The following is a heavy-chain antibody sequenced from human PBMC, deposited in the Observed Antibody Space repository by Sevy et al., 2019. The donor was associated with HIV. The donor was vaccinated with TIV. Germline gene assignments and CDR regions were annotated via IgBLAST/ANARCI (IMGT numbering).Heavy chain of an antibody. Sequence: GGSLRLSCAASGFTFSSYAMHWVRQAPGKGLEWVAVISYDGSNKYYADSVKGRFTISRDNSKNTRYLQMNSLRAEDTALYSWARDPSLYYDFRRGYYRRRFDYYYGMDVWGQGTTVTVSS. CDR3: ARDPSLYYDFRRGYYRRRFDYYYGMDV. J-gene: IGHJ6*02. CDR1: GFTFSSYA. CDR2: ISYDGSNK. D-gene: IGHD3-3*01. V-gene: IGHV3-30-3*01.